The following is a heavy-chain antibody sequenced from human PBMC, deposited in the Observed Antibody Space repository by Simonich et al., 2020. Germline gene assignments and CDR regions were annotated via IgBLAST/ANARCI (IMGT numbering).Heavy chain of an antibody. CDR1: GGSFSSYY. D-gene: IGHD6-6*01. CDR2: IYYSGST. V-gene: IGHV4-59*08. J-gene: IGHJ6*03. Sequence: QVQLQQWGAGLLKPSETLSLTCAVYGGSFSSYYWSWIRQPPGKGLEWIGYIYYSGSTNYNPSLKVRVTISVDTSKNQFSLKLSSVTAADTAVYYCARHDPGIAARPPSFYYYYYMDVWGKGTTVTVSS. CDR3: ARHDPGIAARPPSFYYYYYMDV.